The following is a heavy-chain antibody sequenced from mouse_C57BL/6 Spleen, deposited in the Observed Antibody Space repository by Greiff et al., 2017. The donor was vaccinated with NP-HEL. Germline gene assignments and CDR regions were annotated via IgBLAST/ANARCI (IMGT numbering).Heavy chain of an antibody. CDR3: TRGGDGYDGDWYFDV. CDR2: ISSGGDYI. V-gene: IGHV5-9-1*02. CDR1: GFTFSSYA. D-gene: IGHD2-2*01. Sequence: EVMLVESGEGLVKPGGSLKLSCAASGFTFSSYAMSWVRQTPEKRLEWVAYISSGGDYIYYADTVKGRFTISRDTARNTLYLQMSSLQSEDTAMYYCTRGGDGYDGDWYFDVWGTGTTVTVSS. J-gene: IGHJ1*03.